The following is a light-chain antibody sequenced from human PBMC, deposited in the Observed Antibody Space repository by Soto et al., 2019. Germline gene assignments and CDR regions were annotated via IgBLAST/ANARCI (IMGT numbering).Light chain of an antibody. CDR2: DAS. CDR1: QSVSSY. J-gene: IGKJ4*01. Sequence: EIVLTQSPTTLSLSPGERATLSCRASQSVSSYFAWYQQKPGQAPRVLIYDASTRAAGIPARFSGSESGTDFTLTISSLEPEDFAVYYCQQRSDWPLTFGGGTKVEIK. V-gene: IGKV3-11*01. CDR3: QQRSDWPLT.